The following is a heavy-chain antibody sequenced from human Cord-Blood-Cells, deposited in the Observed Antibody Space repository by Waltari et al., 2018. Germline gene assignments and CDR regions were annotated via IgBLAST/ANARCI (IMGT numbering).Heavy chain of an antibody. J-gene: IGHJ4*02. Sequence: QVQLQESGPGLVKPSETLSLTCAVSGYSISSGYYWGWIRQPPGKGLEGIGSIYHSGSTYYNPSLKRRVTISVYTSKNQFSLKLSSVTAADTAVYYCARSVGGATPFDYWGQGTLVTVSS. CDR3: ARSVGGATPFDY. CDR2: IYHSGST. CDR1: GYSISSGYY. V-gene: IGHV4-38-2*01. D-gene: IGHD1-26*01.